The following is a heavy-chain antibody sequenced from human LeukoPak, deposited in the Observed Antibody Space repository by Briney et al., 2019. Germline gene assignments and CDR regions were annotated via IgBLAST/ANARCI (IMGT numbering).Heavy chain of an antibody. Sequence: SQTLSLTCTVSGGSISSGGYYWSWIRQPAGKGLEWIGRIYTSGSTNYNPSLKSRVTMSVDTSKNQFSLKLSSVTAADTAVYYCARVGTVRGVRGSCYYYYMDVWGKGTTVTVSS. D-gene: IGHD3-10*01. CDR2: IYTSGST. CDR3: ARVGTVRGVRGSCYYYYMDV. J-gene: IGHJ6*03. V-gene: IGHV4-61*02. CDR1: GGSISSGGYY.